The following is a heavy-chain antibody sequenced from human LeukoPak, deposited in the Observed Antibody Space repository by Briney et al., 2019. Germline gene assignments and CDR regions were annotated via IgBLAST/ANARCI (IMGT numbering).Heavy chain of an antibody. CDR3: ARIGAASGAYRGQNFDS. D-gene: IGHD6-13*01. V-gene: IGHV3-7*01. Sequence: GGSLRLSCAASGFTFSSYWMSWVRQAPGKGLEWVANIKQDGSEKYYVDSVKGRFTISRDNAKNSLYLQMNSLRAEDTAVYYCARIGAASGAYRGQNFDSWGQGTLVTVSS. CDR2: IKQDGSEK. J-gene: IGHJ4*02. CDR1: GFTFSSYW.